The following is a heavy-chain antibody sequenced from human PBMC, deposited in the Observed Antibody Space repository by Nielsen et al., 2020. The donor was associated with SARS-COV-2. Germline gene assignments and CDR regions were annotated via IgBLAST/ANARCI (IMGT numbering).Heavy chain of an antibody. CDR1: GFTFDDYA. CDR2: ISWNSGSI. V-gene: IGHV3-9*01. J-gene: IGHJ6*02. Sequence: GGSLTLSCAASGFTFDDYAMHWVRQAPGKGLEWVSGISWNSGSIGYADSVKGRFTISRDNAKNSLYLQMNSLRAEDTALYYCAKDNSSLSYGMDVWGQGTTVTVSS. D-gene: IGHD6-6*01. CDR3: AKDNSSLSYGMDV.